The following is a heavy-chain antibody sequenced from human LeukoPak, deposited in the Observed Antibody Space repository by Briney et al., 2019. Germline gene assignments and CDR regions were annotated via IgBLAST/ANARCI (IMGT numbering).Heavy chain of an antibody. CDR3: ARLRAYSGYDYALRDYDY. J-gene: IGHJ4*02. V-gene: IGHV5-51*01. CDR1: GYSFTSYW. CDR2: IYPGDSDT. D-gene: IGHD5-12*01. Sequence: GESLKISCKGSGYSFTSYWIGWVRQMPGKGLVWMGIIYPGDSDTRYSPSFQGQVTISADKSISTAYLQWSSLKASDTAMYYCARLRAYSGYDYALRDYDYWGQGTLVTVSS.